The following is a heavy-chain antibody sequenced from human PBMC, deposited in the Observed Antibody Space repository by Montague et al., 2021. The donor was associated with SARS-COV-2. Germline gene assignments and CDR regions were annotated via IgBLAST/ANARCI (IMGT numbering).Heavy chain of an antibody. CDR3: ARGNRIAVAGTDFDY. D-gene: IGHD6-19*01. V-gene: IGHV4-39*07. Sequence: SETLSLTCTVAVGSISTSPYFWGWIRQPPGKWLEWIGSIYYSGSTYYNPSLKSRVAISIDTSENQFSLKLSSVTAADTAVYYCARGNRIAVAGTDFDYWGQGTLVTVSS. CDR1: VGSISTSPYF. CDR2: IYYSGST. J-gene: IGHJ4*02.